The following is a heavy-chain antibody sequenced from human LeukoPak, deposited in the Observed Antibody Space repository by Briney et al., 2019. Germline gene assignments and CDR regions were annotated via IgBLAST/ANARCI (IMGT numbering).Heavy chain of an antibody. D-gene: IGHD3-16*01. CDR1: GFIVSRNY. V-gene: IGHV3-53*01. Sequence: GGSLRLSCAASGFIVSRNYMGWVRQAPGKGLEWVSALSSKYETYYADSVKGRFTISRDNSENTLYLQMNALRAEDTALYYCYGIHLGDSFDIWGRGTMVVVFS. CDR2: LSSKYET. CDR3: YGIHLGDSFDI. J-gene: IGHJ3*02.